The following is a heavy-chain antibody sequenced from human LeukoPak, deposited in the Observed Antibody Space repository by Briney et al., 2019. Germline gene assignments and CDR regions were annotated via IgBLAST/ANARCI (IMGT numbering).Heavy chain of an antibody. D-gene: IGHD1-26*01. Sequence: PGGSLRLSCAASGFTFSSYNMNWVRQAPEKGLEWVSYISSSSSTIYYADSVKGRFTISRDNAKNSLYLQMNSLRAEDTAVYYCASPIGRDFDYWGQGTLVTVSS. CDR3: ASPIGRDFDY. J-gene: IGHJ4*02. CDR1: GFTFSSYN. V-gene: IGHV3-48*01. CDR2: ISSSSSTI.